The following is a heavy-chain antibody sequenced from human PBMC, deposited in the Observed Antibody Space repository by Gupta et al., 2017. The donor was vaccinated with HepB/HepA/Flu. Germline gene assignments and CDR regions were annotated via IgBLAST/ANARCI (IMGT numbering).Heavy chain of an antibody. CDR2: IRSSSGTI. D-gene: IGHD6-13*01. CDR3: ARESSSGWYGDY. V-gene: IGHV3-48*02. Sequence: EVQLVESGGGLVQPGGSLRLSCAASGFTFNNHSMNWVRQAPGKGLEWISYIRSSSGTIYYADSVKGRFTISRDNAKNSLYLQMNSLRDEDTAMYYCARESSSGWYGDYWGQGTLVTVSS. J-gene: IGHJ4*02. CDR1: GFTFNNHS.